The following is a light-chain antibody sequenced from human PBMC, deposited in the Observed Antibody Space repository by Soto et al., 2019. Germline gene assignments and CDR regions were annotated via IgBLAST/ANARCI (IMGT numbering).Light chain of an antibody. CDR3: SSYTSSSTRV. J-gene: IGLJ1*01. CDR2: EVS. V-gene: IGLV2-14*01. CDR1: SSDVGGYNY. Sequence: QSALTQPASVSGSPGQSITISCTGTSSDVGGYNYVSWYQQHPGKAPKLMIYEVSNRPSGVSYCFSGSKSGNTASLTISGLQAEDEADYYCSSYTSSSTRVFGTGTKVTVL.